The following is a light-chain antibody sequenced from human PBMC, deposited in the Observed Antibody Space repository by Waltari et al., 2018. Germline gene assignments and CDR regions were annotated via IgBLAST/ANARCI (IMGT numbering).Light chain of an antibody. Sequence: DIQMTQSPSTLSASVGDRVTITCRASQSISSWLAWYQQKPGKAPKLLIYKASSLESGVPSRFSGSGSGTEFTLTISSLQPDDFATYHCQQYKSYWTFGQGTKVEI. CDR2: KAS. CDR3: QQYKSYWT. V-gene: IGKV1-5*03. CDR1: QSISSW. J-gene: IGKJ1*01.